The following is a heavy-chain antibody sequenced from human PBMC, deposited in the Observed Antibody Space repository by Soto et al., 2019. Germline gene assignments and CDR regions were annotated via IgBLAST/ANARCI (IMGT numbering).Heavy chain of an antibody. Sequence: QVQLQESGPGLVKASETLSLTCAVSGYSISSGYYWGWLRQPPGKGLEWIGSIHHGGSTYYNPSLNSRVTLSIDMTNNRVSLILNSVTAADTAVYYCARVGPWVPYYYDSSPYTFENWFDPWGQGTLVTVSS. J-gene: IGHJ5*02. CDR1: GYSISSGYY. CDR2: IHHGGST. D-gene: IGHD3-22*01. V-gene: IGHV4-38-2*01. CDR3: ARVGPWVPYYYDSSPYTFENWFDP.